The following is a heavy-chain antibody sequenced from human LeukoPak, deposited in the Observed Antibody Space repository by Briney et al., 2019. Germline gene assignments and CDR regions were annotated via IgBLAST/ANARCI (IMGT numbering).Heavy chain of an antibody. Sequence: GGSLRLSCAASGFTFSSYAMSWVRQAPGKGLEWVANIKEDGSEKYYVDSVKGRFTISRDNAKNSLYLQMNSLRAEDTAVYYCARGGSRYYYMDVWGKGTTVTVSS. CDR3: ARGGSRYYYMDV. J-gene: IGHJ6*03. CDR2: IKEDGSEK. V-gene: IGHV3-7*01. CDR1: GFTFSSYA. D-gene: IGHD3-10*01.